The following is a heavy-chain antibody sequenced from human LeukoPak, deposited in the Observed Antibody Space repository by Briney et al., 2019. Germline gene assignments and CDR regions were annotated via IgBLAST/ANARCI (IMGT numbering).Heavy chain of an antibody. CDR1: GFTFSSYA. Sequence: TGGSLRLSCAASGFTFSSYAMSWVRQAPGKGLEWVSAISGSGGSTYYADSVKGRFTISRDNSKNTLYLQMNSLRAEDTAVYYCAKDLWIVDTAMEAPPGAFDIWGQGTMVTVSS. V-gene: IGHV3-23*01. CDR3: AKDLWIVDTAMEAPPGAFDI. CDR2: ISGSGGST. D-gene: IGHD5-18*01. J-gene: IGHJ3*02.